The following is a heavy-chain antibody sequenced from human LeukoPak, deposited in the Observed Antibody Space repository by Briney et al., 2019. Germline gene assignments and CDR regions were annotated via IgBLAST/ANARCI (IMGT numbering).Heavy chain of an antibody. V-gene: IGHV3-11*01. CDR3: AKDWGDSYYYYYYMDV. CDR1: GFTFSDYY. Sequence: GGSLRLSCAASGFTFSDYYMSWIRQAPGKGLEWVSYISSSGSTIYYADSVKGRFTISRDNAKNTLYLQMNSLRAEDTAVYYCAKDWGDSYYYYYYMDVWGKGTTVTVSS. D-gene: IGHD2-21*02. CDR2: ISSSGSTI. J-gene: IGHJ6*03.